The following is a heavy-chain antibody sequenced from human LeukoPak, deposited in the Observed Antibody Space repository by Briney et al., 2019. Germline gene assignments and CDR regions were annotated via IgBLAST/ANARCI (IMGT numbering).Heavy chain of an antibody. J-gene: IGHJ4*02. V-gene: IGHV4-59*01. CDR1: GGSISSYY. CDR2: IYYSGIT. CDR3: ARCASGSIDY. Sequence: PSETLSLTCSVSGGSISSYYWSWVRQPPGKGLEWTGDIYYSGITNYNPSIKSRVIISVDTSKNQFSLKLSSVTAADTAVYYCARCASGSIDYWGQGTLVTVSS. D-gene: IGHD5-12*01.